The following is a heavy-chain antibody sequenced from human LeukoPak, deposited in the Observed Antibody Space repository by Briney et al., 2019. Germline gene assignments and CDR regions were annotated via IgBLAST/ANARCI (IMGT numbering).Heavy chain of an antibody. D-gene: IGHD3-22*01. CDR1: GYTLTGYY. Sequence: ASVKVSCKASGYTLTGYYMHWVRQAPGQGLEWMGWINPNSGGTNYAQKFQGRVTMTRDTSISTAYMELSRLRSDDTAVYYCARETYYYDSSGYYRLAGWFDPWGQGTLVTVSS. CDR2: INPNSGGT. CDR3: ARETYYYDSSGYYRLAGWFDP. J-gene: IGHJ5*02. V-gene: IGHV1-2*02.